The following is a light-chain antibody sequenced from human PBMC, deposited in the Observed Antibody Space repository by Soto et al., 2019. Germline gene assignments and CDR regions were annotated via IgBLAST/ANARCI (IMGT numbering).Light chain of an antibody. CDR2: GAS. J-gene: IGKJ5*01. CDR1: QSVSIL. Sequence: EIVMTQSPSTRSVCPGERATLSCGASQSVSILLAWYQPKPGQAPRLLIYGASPRATGIPARFSGSGSGTEFTLTISSLQSEDFAVYYWQQYNNWPPITFGPGTRLAIK. CDR3: QQYNNWPPIT. V-gene: IGKV3-15*01.